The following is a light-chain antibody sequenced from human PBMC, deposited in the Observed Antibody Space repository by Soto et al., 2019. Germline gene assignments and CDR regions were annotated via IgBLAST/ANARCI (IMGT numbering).Light chain of an antibody. CDR2: EVS. CDR1: SSDIGSNNY. CDR3: SSYTTTTRL. V-gene: IGLV2-14*01. J-gene: IGLJ3*02. Sequence: QSALTQPASVSGSPGQSITISCTGTSSDIGSNNYVSWFQQRPGKAPTLIIYEVSNRPSGVSNHFSGSKSGNTASLTISGFLPEDEAEYSCSSYTTTTRLFGGGTKVTVL.